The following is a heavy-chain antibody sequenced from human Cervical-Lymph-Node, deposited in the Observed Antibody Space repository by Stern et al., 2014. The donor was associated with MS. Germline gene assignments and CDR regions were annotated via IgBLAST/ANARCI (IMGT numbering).Heavy chain of an antibody. J-gene: IGHJ4*02. CDR2: IWYDGSNP. CDR3: ASAYSSSHYYFDY. D-gene: IGHD6-13*01. Sequence: QVQLVQSGGGVVQPGRSLRLSCAAYGFSFSRYAMHWVRQAPGKGLEWVALIWYDGSNPYYADSVTGRFTISRDNFKNTLYLQMNSLRAEDTAVYYCASAYSSSHYYFDYWGQGTLVTVSS. V-gene: IGHV3-33*01. CDR1: GFSFSRYA.